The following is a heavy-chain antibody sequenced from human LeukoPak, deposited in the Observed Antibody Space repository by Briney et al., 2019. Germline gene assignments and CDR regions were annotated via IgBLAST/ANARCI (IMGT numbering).Heavy chain of an antibody. CDR2: ISSSSSYI. D-gene: IGHD6-19*01. Sequence: PGGSLRLSCAASGFTFSSYSMNWVRQAPGKGLEWVSSISSSSSYIYYADSVKGRFTISRDNAKNSLYLQMNSLRAEDTAVYYCARGERRAVAGTGPSHYWGQGTLVTVSS. V-gene: IGHV3-21*01. J-gene: IGHJ4*02. CDR3: ARGERRAVAGTGPSHY. CDR1: GFTFSSYS.